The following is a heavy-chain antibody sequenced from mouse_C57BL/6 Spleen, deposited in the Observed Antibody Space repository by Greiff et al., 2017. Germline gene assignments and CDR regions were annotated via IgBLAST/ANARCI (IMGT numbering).Heavy chain of an antibody. V-gene: IGHV3-6*01. D-gene: IGHD2-2*01. CDR2: ISYDGSN. CDR3: AREGGYMDY. J-gene: IGHJ4*01. Sequence: EVKLLESGPGLVKPSQSLSLTCSVTGYSITSGYYWNWIRQFPGNKLEWMGYISYDGSNNYNPSLKNRISITRDTSTNQFFLKLNSVTTEDTATYYCAREGGYMDYWGQGTSVTVSS. CDR1: GYSITSGYY.